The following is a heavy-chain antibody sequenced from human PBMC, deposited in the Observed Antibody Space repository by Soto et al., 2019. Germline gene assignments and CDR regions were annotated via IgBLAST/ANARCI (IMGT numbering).Heavy chain of an antibody. V-gene: IGHV1-18*04. J-gene: IGHJ5*02. Sequence: ASVKVSCKASGYTFTSYGISWVRQAPGQGLEWMGWISAYNGNTNYAQKLQGRVTMTTDTSTSTAYMELRSLRSDDTAVYYCAREVDIVVVVAATERHNWFDPWGQGTLVTVSS. CDR3: AREVDIVVVVAATERHNWFDP. CDR2: ISAYNGNT. CDR1: GYTFTSYG. D-gene: IGHD2-15*01.